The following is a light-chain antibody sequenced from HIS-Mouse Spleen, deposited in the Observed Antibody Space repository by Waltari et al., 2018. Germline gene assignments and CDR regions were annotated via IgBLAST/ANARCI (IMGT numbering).Light chain of an antibody. J-gene: IGLJ2*01. Sequence: QSALTQPASVSGSPGQSITISCTGTSSYVGSYNLVSWYQQHPGKAPKLMIYEGSKRPSGVSNRFSGSKSGNTASLTIYGLQAEDEADYYCCSYAGSSTVVFGGGTKLTVL. CDR1: SSYVGSYNL. CDR3: CSYAGSSTVV. CDR2: EGS. V-gene: IGLV2-23*01.